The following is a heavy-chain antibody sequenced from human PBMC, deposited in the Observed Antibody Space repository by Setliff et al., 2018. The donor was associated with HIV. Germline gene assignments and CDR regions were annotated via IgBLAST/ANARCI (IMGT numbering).Heavy chain of an antibody. D-gene: IGHD2-15*01. Sequence: ASVKVSCKASGFTFTDYSIHWVRQAPGQRLEWMGWINAGTGNIRHSQRFQDRLTMTGDTSATTAYMELSSLRSEDTAVYYCARDAPTRSVREKGLDMWGQGTLGTVSS. CDR3: ARDAPTRSVREKGLDM. V-gene: IGHV1-3*01. J-gene: IGHJ3*02. CDR1: GFTFTDYS. CDR2: INAGTGNI.